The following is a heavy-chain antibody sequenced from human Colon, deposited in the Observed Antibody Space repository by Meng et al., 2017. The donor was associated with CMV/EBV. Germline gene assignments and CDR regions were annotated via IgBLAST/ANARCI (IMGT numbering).Heavy chain of an antibody. D-gene: IGHD6-13*01. CDR3: ARDASPTLTSSWHFHS. CDR1: GYTFTGHY. Sequence: ASVKVSCKASGYTFTGHYIHWVRLAPGQGLEWMGRINTNNGDTHFAQKFKGRATMTRDTSISTAYMELRSLTADDTALYYCARDASPTLTSSWHFHSWGQGTLVTVSS. J-gene: IGHJ5*01. V-gene: IGHV1-2*02. CDR2: INTNNGDT.